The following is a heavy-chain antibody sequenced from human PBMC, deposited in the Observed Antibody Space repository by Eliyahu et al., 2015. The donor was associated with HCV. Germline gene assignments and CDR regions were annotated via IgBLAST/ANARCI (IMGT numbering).Heavy chain of an antibody. J-gene: IGHJ4*02. CDR2: TYYRSKWFN. CDR3: ARGGGRLDY. D-gene: IGHD6-25*01. CDR1: GXSVSNTXAG. Sequence: QVXLQQSGPGLVKPSQTLSLTCAISGXSVSNTXAGWSWIRQFPSRGLEWLGRTYYRSKWFNDYAGSVKSRITINPDTSKNQFSLQLNSVTPEDTAVYYCARGGGRLDYWGQGTLVTVS. V-gene: IGHV6-1*01.